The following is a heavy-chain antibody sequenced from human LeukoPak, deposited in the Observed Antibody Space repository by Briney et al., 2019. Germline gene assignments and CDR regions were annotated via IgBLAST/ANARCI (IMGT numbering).Heavy chain of an antibody. CDR1: RYTFASYD. CDR3: ARDSSGSYYLYYYYYGMDV. J-gene: IGHJ6*02. V-gene: IGHV1-8*01. Sequence: ASVKVSCKASRYTFASYDINWVRQATGQGLEWMGWMNPNSGNTGYAQKFQGRVTMTRNTSISTAYMELSSLRSEDTAVYYCARDSSGSYYLYYYYYGMDVWGQGTTVTVSS. D-gene: IGHD3-10*01. CDR2: MNPNSGNT.